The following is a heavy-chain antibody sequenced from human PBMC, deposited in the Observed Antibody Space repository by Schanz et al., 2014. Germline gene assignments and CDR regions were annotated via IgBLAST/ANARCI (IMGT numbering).Heavy chain of an antibody. CDR2: IKEDGSVK. Sequence: VQLVESGGGVVQPGRSLRLSCAASGFTFSSYGMHWVRQAPGKGLEWVANIKEDGSVKDYVDSVKGRFTISRDNAKNSLYLQMNSLRAEDTAVYYCARIGGSVFDYWAQGTLVTVSS. CDR3: ARIGGSVFDY. D-gene: IGHD3-10*01. CDR1: GFTFSSYG. V-gene: IGHV3-7*03. J-gene: IGHJ4*02.